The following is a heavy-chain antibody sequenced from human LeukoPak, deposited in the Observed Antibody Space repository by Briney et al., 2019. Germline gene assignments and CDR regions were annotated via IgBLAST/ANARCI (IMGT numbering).Heavy chain of an antibody. Sequence: GGSLRLSCAASGFTFSNYWMHWVRQAPGKGLVWVSRINLDGSSATYADSVKGRFTNSRDNAKNTLYLQMNSLSAEDTAVYYCASGFLSGRGVVGYWGQGTLVTVSS. CDR3: ASGFLSGRGVVGY. V-gene: IGHV3-74*01. CDR1: GFTFSNYW. J-gene: IGHJ4*02. D-gene: IGHD3-10*01. CDR2: INLDGSSA.